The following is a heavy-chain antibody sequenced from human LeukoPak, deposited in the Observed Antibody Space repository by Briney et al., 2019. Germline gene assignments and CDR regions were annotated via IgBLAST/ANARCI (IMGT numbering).Heavy chain of an antibody. CDR3: ARDVDYANPRHDY. D-gene: IGHD4/OR15-4a*01. V-gene: IGHV3-11*06. J-gene: IGHJ4*02. CDR2: ISSSSSYI. CDR1: GFTFSDYY. Sequence: GGSLRLSCAASGFTFSDYYMSWIRQAPGKGLEWVSSISSSSSYIYYADSVKGRFTISRDNANNSVYLQMNSLRSEDTAVYYCARDVDYANPRHDYWGQGTLVTVSS.